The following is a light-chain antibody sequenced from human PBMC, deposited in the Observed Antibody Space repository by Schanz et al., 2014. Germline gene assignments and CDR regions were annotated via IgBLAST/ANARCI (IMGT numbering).Light chain of an antibody. J-gene: IGLJ2*01. CDR2: NIN. CDR1: SSNIGRNP. CDR3: AVWDDSLDGRL. Sequence: QSVLTQPPSASGTPGQSVSISCSGSSSNIGRNPVNWYQQLPGSAPKLLIYNINRRPTGVPDRFSGSRSGTSASLAISGLQSEDEADYYCAVWDDSLDGRLFGGGTQLTVL. V-gene: IGLV1-44*01.